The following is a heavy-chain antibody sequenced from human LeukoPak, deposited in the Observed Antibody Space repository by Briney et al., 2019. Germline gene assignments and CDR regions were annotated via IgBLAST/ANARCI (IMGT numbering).Heavy chain of an antibody. J-gene: IGHJ4*02. CDR3: ARARCTNGVCYTQDYYFDY. V-gene: IGHV3-7*01. CDR2: IKQDGSEK. CDR1: GFTFSSYW. D-gene: IGHD2-8*01. Sequence: GGSLRLSCAASGFTFSSYWMSWVRQAPGKGLEWVANIKQDGSEKYYVDSVKGRFTISRDNAKNSLYLQMNSLRAEDTAVYCCARARCTNGVCYTQDYYFDYWGQGTLVTVSS.